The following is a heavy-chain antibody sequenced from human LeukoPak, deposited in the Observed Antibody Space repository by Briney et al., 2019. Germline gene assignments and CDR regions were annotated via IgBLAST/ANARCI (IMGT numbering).Heavy chain of an antibody. J-gene: IGHJ4*02. CDR2: INPNSGAT. D-gene: IGHD2-2*02. Sequence: ASVKVSCKTSGYTFTIYYMHWERQAPGQGLEWMGWINPNSGATTYAQRFQGRVTMTRDTSISTAYMELSRLRSDDTAVYYCARNPAYCTSTSCYNDYWGQGTLVTVSS. CDR1: GYTFTIYY. V-gene: IGHV1-2*02. CDR3: ARNPAYCTSTSCYNDY.